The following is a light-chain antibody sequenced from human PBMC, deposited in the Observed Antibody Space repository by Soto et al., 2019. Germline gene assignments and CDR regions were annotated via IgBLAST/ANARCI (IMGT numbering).Light chain of an antibody. CDR2: DTS. CDR1: QSVDKY. J-gene: IGKJ4*01. CDR3: QHRSNLPPLT. V-gene: IGKV3-11*01. Sequence: EIFLTQSPVTLSLSPGERASLSCRASQSVDKYLVWYQQRPGQPPRLLIYDTSKRAPGIPARFSGSGSGTDFTLTISRLEPEDFAMYYCQHRSNLPPLTFGGGTKVDIK.